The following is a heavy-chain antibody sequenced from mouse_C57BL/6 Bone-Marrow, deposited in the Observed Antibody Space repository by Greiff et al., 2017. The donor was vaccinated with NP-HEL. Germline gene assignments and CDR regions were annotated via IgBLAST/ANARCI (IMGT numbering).Heavy chain of an antibody. J-gene: IGHJ2*01. CDR1: GYTFTGYW. D-gene: IGHD1-1*01. CDR3: CAGSSYVGFDY. CDR2: ILPGSGST. V-gene: IGHV1-9*01. Sequence: VMLVESGAELMKPGASVKLSCKATGYTFTGYWLEWVKQRPGHGLEWIGEILPGSGSTNYNEKFKGKATFTADTSSNTAYMQLSSLTTEDAAVYRHCAGSSYVGFDYWGQGTTLTVSA.